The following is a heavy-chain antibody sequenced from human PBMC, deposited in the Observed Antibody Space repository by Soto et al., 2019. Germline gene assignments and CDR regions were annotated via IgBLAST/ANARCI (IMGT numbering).Heavy chain of an antibody. CDR1: GYTFTTYG. CDR3: ARDRYDSSGSLGMGFDY. CDR2: ISAYNGNT. Sequence: QVQLVQSGAEVKKPGASVKVSCKASGYTFTTYGISWVRQAPGQGLEWMGWISAYNGNTNYAQKLQGRVTMTTDTSSSTAYMELRSLRSDDTAVYYCARDRYDSSGSLGMGFDYWGQGTLVTVSS. D-gene: IGHD3-22*01. J-gene: IGHJ4*02. V-gene: IGHV1-18*01.